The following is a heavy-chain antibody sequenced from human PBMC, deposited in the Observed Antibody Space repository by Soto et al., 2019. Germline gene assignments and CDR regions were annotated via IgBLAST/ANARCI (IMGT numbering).Heavy chain of an antibody. CDR1: GGSISSSSYY. Sequence: QLQLQESGPGLVKPSETLSLTCTVSGGSISSSSYYWGWIRQPPGKGLEWIGSIYYSGSTYYNPSLKRRVTLSVDTSKNQFSLKLSSVTAADTAVYYCARQARPLSDFDYWGQGTLVTVSS. J-gene: IGHJ4*02. CDR2: IYYSGST. CDR3: ARQARPLSDFDY. V-gene: IGHV4-39*01.